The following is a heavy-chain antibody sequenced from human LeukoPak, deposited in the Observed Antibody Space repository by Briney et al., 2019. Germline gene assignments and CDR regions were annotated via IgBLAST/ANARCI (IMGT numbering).Heavy chain of an antibody. CDR3: ARSYSSEI. J-gene: IGHJ3*02. CDR1: GFTFSSYG. D-gene: IGHD6-25*01. V-gene: IGHV3-21*01. Sequence: PGGSLRLSCAASGFTFSSYGMSWVRQAPGQGLEWVSSISSSSSYIYYADSVKGRFTISTDNTKTSQYLQMNSLRAEDTAVYYCARSYSSEIWGQGTMVTVSS. CDR2: ISSSSSYI.